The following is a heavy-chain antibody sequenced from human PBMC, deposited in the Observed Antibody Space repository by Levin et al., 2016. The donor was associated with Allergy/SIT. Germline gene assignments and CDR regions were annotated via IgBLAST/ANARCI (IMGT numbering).Heavy chain of an antibody. V-gene: IGHV3-7*03. CDR3: ARSAAMVSDYYYYGMDV. D-gene: IGHD5-18*01. Sequence: WIRQPPGKGLEWVANIKQDGSEKYYVDSVKGRFTISRDNAKNSLYLQMNSLRAEDTAVYYCARSAAMVSDYYYYGMDVWGQGTTVTVSS. J-gene: IGHJ6*02. CDR2: IKQDGSEK.